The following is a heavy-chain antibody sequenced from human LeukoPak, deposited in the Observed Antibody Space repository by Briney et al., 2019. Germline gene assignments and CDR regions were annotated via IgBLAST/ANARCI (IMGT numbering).Heavy chain of an antibody. V-gene: IGHV3-30*04. D-gene: IGHD4-23*01. Sequence: PGRSLRLSCAASGFPFIDYAMHWVRQAPGKGLEWVAVISFDGSVKDFADSVKGRFTISRDNSKNTLYLQMNSLRPEDTAVYYCARHFGGSDFWGQGTIVTVSS. CDR2: ISFDGSVK. CDR1: GFPFIDYA. CDR3: ARHFGGSDF. J-gene: IGHJ3*01.